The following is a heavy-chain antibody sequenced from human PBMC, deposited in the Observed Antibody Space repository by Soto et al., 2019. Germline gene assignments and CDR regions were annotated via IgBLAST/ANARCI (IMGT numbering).Heavy chain of an antibody. CDR2: IYDGGST. Sequence: PSETLSLTCTVSGGSISSYYWSWIRQPPGKGLAWIGYIYDGGSTNYNPSLKSRVTISVDTSKNQFSLKLSYVTAADTAVYCCARDGATSGYYYYYLDVWGKGTTVTVSS. D-gene: IGHD2-15*01. J-gene: IGHJ6*03. CDR3: ARDGATSGYYYYYLDV. V-gene: IGHV4-59*01. CDR1: GGSISSYY.